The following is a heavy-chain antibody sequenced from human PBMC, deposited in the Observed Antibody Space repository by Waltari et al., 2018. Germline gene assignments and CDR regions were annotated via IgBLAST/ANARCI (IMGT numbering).Heavy chain of an antibody. CDR2: VNPSSGVT. Sequence: QVQLVQSGAEVKKPGASVKVSCKASGYTFTENYMHWVRQAPGQGLEWMGRVNPSSGVTNYAQKFQGRVTMTRDTSINTVDMELSRLRSDDTAEYYCARGGLYGQQLLESAFEIWGQGTKVTVSS. V-gene: IGHV1-2*06. CDR3: ARGGLYGQQLLESAFEI. D-gene: IGHD6-13*01. J-gene: IGHJ3*02. CDR1: GYTFTENY.